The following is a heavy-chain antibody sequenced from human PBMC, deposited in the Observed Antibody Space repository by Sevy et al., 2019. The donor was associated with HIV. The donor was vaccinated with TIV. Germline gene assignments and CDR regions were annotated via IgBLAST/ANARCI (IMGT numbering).Heavy chain of an antibody. D-gene: IGHD2-21*01. V-gene: IGHV3-7*01. Sequence: GGSLRLSCAASGFSFSTYWMHWVRQAPGKGLEWVANIKQDESEKYYVASVKGRFTISRDNAKNSVYLEMNSLRAEDTAVYYCARDRVIAHFFDYWGQGTLVTVSS. CDR3: ARDRVIAHFFDY. CDR2: IKQDESEK. CDR1: GFSFSTYW. J-gene: IGHJ4*02.